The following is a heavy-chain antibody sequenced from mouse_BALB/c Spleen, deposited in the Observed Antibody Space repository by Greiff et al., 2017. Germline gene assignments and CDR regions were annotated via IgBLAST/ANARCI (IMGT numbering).Heavy chain of an antibody. CDR3: ARRYGYEGFAY. J-gene: IGHJ3*01. D-gene: IGHD2-2*01. Sequence: EVMLVESGGGLVQPGGSRKLSCAASGFTFSSFGMHWVRQAPEKGLEWVAYISSGSSTIYYADTVKGRFTISRDNPKNTLFLQMTSLRSEDTATYYCARRYGYEGFAYWGQGTLVTVSA. CDR1: GFTFSSFG. V-gene: IGHV5-17*02. CDR2: ISSGSSTI.